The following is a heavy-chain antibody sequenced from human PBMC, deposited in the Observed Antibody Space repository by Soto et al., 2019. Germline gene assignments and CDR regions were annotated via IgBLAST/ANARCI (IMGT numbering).Heavy chain of an antibody. CDR3: ASLYDRRGYSNDY. CDR1: GDSISSGGYY. D-gene: IGHD3-22*01. Sequence: PSETLSLTCTVSGDSISSGGYYWSWIRQHPGKGLEWIGYIYYSGSTYYNPSLKSRVTISVDTSKNQFSLKLSSVTAADTAVYYCASLYDRRGYSNDYRGPGTLVTLSS. V-gene: IGHV4-31*03. CDR2: IYYSGST. J-gene: IGHJ4*02.